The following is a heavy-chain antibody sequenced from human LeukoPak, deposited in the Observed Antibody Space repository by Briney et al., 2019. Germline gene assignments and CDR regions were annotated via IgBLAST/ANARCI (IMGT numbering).Heavy chain of an antibody. V-gene: IGHV3-30*03. CDR1: GFTFSNYG. Sequence: GRSLRLSCAAYGFTFSNYGMHWVRQAPGKGLEWVSFISYDGSNKYYADSVKGRFTISRDNSKSSLYLQMNSLRDEDTAVYYCARDPYSGNYGDYYYYYMDVWGKGTTVTISS. J-gene: IGHJ6*03. D-gene: IGHD1-26*01. CDR3: ARDPYSGNYGDYYYYYMDV. CDR2: ISYDGSNK.